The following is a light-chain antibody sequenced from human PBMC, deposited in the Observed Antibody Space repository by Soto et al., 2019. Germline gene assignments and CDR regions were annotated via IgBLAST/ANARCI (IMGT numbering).Light chain of an antibody. CDR2: AAS. CDR1: QSISSY. V-gene: IGKV1-39*01. Sequence: DIQMTQSPSSLSASVGDRATITFRVSQSISSYLNWYQQKPGKAPKLLIYAASSLQSGVPSRFSGSGSGTDFTLTISSLQPEDFATYYCQQSYSTPLTFGGGTKVDIK. J-gene: IGKJ4*01. CDR3: QQSYSTPLT.